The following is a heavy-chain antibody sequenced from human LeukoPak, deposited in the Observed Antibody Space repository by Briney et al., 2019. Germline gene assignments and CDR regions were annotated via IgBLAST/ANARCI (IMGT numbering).Heavy chain of an antibody. Sequence: PGGSLRLSCAASGFTFSTSWMSWVRQAPGKGLEWVANIQQDGSAKYYVDSVKGRFTISRDNAKDSLYLQMNSLRAEDTAVYYCARFSLYDNSGYYSWLFDFWDQGTLVTVSS. CDR1: GFTFSTSW. J-gene: IGHJ4*02. D-gene: IGHD3-22*01. CDR3: ARFSLYDNSGYYSWLFDF. CDR2: IQQDGSAK. V-gene: IGHV3-7*01.